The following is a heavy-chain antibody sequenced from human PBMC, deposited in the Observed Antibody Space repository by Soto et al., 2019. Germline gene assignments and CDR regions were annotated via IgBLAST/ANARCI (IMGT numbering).Heavy chain of an antibody. V-gene: IGHV1-69*12. CDR1: GGTFSSYA. J-gene: IGHJ6*02. CDR2: IIPIFGTA. D-gene: IGHD3-10*01. CDR3: ARGELKIDYYGSGTYYYYGMDV. Sequence: QVQLVQSGAEVKKPGSSVKVSCKASGGTFSSYAISWVRQAPGQGLEWMGGIIPIFGTANYAQKFQGRVTITADESTSTAYMELSSLRSEDTAVYYCARGELKIDYYGSGTYYYYGMDVWGQGTTVTVSS.